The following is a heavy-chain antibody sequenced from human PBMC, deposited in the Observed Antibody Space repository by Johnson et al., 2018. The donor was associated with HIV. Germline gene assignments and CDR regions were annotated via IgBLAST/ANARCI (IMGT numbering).Heavy chain of an antibody. V-gene: IGHV3-30*03. CDR3: ARDPYGSGPYVAFDI. Sequence: QVQLVESGGGLVQPGGSLRLSCAASGFTFSSYWMSWVRQAPGKGLEWVAVISYDGSNKYYADSVKGRFTISRDNSKNTLYLQMNSLRAEDTAVYYCARDPYGSGPYVAFDIWGQGTMVTVSS. CDR2: ISYDGSNK. D-gene: IGHD3-10*01. J-gene: IGHJ3*02. CDR1: GFTFSSYW.